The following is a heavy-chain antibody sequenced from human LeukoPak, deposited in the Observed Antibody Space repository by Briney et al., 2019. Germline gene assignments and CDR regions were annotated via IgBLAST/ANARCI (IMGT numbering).Heavy chain of an antibody. CDR3: ARDRETRGFDY. CDR1: GYSLSSGYY. V-gene: IGHV4-38-2*02. J-gene: IGHJ4*02. Sequence: SETLSLTCAVPGYSLSSGYYWGCIRQPPGKGLEWIGSIYHSGSTYYNPSLKSRVTISVDTSKNQFSLKLSSVTAADTAVYYCARDRETRGFDYWGQGTLVTVSS. CDR2: IYHSGST. D-gene: IGHD5-24*01.